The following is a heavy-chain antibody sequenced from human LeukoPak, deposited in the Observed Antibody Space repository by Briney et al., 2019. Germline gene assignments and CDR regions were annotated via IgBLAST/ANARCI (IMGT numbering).Heavy chain of an antibody. J-gene: IGHJ3*02. CDR2: TSGSNGNT. CDR1: GYTFTNCG. Sequence: EASVKVSCKASGYTFTNCGISWVREAPGQGLEWMGWTSGSNGNTNYVQNFQVRATMTTDRSKSTAYMELSSLRFDDKAVYYWASPSVVTSRSPDDAFDIWGQGTMVTVSS. D-gene: IGHD3-22*01. CDR3: ASPSVVTSRSPDDAFDI. V-gene: IGHV1-18*01.